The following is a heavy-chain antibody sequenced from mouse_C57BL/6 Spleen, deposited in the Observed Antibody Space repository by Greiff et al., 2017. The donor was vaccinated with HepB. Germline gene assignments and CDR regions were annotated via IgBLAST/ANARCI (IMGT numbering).Heavy chain of an antibody. CDR2: IHPNSGST. D-gene: IGHD1-1*01. CDR1: GYTFTSYW. V-gene: IGHV1-64*01. Sequence: VQLQQPGAELVKPGASVKLSCKASGYTFTSYWMHWVKQRPGQGHEWIGMIHPNSGSTNYNEKFKSKATLTVDKSSSPAYMQLSSLTSGDSAVYDCARPTSYGSSYDWYFDVWGTGTTVTVSS. J-gene: IGHJ1*03. CDR3: ARPTSYGSSYDWYFDV.